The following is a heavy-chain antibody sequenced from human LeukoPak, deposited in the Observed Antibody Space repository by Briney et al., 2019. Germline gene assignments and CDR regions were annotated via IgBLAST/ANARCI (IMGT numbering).Heavy chain of an antibody. J-gene: IGHJ4*02. V-gene: IGHV3-11*06. CDR3: ARDGYSSSWYWFDY. CDR1: GFTFSDYS. D-gene: IGHD6-13*01. Sequence: GGSLRLSCAASGFTFSDYSMSWIRKAPGKGLEWVSYISSSSSYTNYADSVKGRFTISRDNAKNSLYLQMNSLRAEDTAVYYCARDGYSSSWYWFDYWGQGTQVTVSS. CDR2: ISSSSSYT.